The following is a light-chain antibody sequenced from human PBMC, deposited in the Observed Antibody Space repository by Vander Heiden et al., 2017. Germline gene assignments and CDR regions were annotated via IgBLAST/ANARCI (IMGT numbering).Light chain of an antibody. V-gene: IGLV4-69*01. J-gene: IGLJ2*01. CDR1: SRHDNYA. CDR2: VNSDGSH. CDR3: QTWGSGIVV. Sequence: QLVVTQSPSASASLGASVKLTCTLNSRHDNYAIAWHQQQPEKGPRYLMKVNSDGSHSKGDGIPYRFSGSSSGAERYLIISSLQSEDEADYYCQTWGSGIVVFGGGTKLTVL.